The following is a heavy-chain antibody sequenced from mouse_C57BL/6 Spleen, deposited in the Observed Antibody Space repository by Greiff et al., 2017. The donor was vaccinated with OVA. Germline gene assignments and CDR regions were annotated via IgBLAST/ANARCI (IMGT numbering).Heavy chain of an antibody. CDR3: TTGWGYDGGYAMDY. J-gene: IGHJ4*01. CDR2: IDPENGDT. CDR1: GFNIKDDY. Sequence: VQLKESGAELVRPGASVKLSCTASGFNIKDDYMHWVKQRPEQGLEWIGWIDPENGDTEYASKFQGKATITADTSSNTAYLQLSSLTSEDTAVYYCTTGWGYDGGYAMDYWGQGTSVTVSS. D-gene: IGHD2-2*01. V-gene: IGHV14-4*01.